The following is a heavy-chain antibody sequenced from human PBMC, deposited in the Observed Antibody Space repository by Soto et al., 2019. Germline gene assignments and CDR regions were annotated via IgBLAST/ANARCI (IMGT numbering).Heavy chain of an antibody. J-gene: IGHJ4*02. CDR2: ICDSGST. Sequence: WETLSLACAVAGASVSTDCGRWIRQPPGKGLEWVGYICDSGSTNYNSSLKSGVTMSVDTSEHQFSLKLFSVTAADTAVHYCAGAAPPKSRRWLTRVFDYWGQGTLVTVSS. CDR3: AGAAPPKSRRWLTRVFDY. V-gene: IGHV4-59*02. CDR1: GASVSTDC. D-gene: IGHD6-19*01.